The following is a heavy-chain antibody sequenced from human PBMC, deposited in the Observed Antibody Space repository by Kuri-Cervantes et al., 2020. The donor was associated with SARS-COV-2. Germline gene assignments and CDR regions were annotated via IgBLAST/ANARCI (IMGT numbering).Heavy chain of an antibody. J-gene: IGHJ4*02. D-gene: IGHD1-26*01. CDR2: IPYDGSNK. CDR1: GYGFNDYY. CDR3: ARGMGAGATSWSFNY. Sequence: GGSLRLSCEFSGYGFNDYYMGWVRQAPGKGLEWVAVIPYDGSNKYYADSVKGRFTISRDNSKNTLYLQMNSLRAEDTAVYYCARGMGAGATSWSFNYWGQGTLVTVSS. V-gene: IGHV3-30-3*01.